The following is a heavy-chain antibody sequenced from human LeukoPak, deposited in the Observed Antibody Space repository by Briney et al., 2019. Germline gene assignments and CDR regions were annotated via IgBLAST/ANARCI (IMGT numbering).Heavy chain of an antibody. CDR2: ISAYNGNT. CDR1: GYTFTTYG. Sequence: ASVKVSCKASGYTFTTYGISWVRQAPGQGLEWMGWISAYNGNTNYARKLQGRVTMTTDTSTSTAYMELRSLRSDDTAVYYCARVDSRDRYINWFDPWGQGTLVTVSS. CDR3: ARVDSRDRYINWFDP. J-gene: IGHJ5*02. V-gene: IGHV1-18*01. D-gene: IGHD6-13*01.